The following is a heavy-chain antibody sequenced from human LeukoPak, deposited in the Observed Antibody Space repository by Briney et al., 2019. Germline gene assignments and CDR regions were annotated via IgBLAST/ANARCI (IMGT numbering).Heavy chain of an antibody. CDR2: ITGSSTWT. CDR3: ARELVSLGTGYFDL. J-gene: IGHJ2*01. V-gene: IGHV3-23*01. Sequence: AGGSLRLSCEASGFTFGTYGMTWVRQAPGKGLEWVSGITGSSTWTYYADSVRGRSTISRDNSKNTLHLQMNNLTADDTAIYYCARELVSLGTGYFDLWGRGTLVTVSS. D-gene: IGHD7-27*01. CDR1: GFTFGTYG.